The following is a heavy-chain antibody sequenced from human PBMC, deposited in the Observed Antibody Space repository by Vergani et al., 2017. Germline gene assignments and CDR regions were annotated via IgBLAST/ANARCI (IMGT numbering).Heavy chain of an antibody. CDR3: VKGLPTRGSGWGGYFDY. Sequence: EVQLVESGGGLVQPGGSLRLSCSASGFTFSSYAMHWVRQAPGKGLEYVSAISSNGGSTYYADSVKGRFTISRDNSKNTLYLQMSCLRAEDTAVYYCVKGLPTRGSGWGGYFDYWGQGTLVTVSS. J-gene: IGHJ4*02. V-gene: IGHV3-64D*06. CDR1: GFTFSSYA. CDR2: ISSNGGST. D-gene: IGHD6-19*01.